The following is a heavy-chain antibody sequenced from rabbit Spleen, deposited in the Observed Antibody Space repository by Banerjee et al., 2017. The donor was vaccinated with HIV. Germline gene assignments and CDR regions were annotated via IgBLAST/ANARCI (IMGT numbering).Heavy chain of an antibody. D-gene: IGHD8-1*01. Sequence: EQLKESGGGLVQPGGSLALTCKASGFSFSSSDYICWVRQAPGKGLEWISCIAGSSSGFTYSATWAKGRFTISKTSSTTVTLQMTSLTAADTATYFCARDTGSSFSSYGMDLWGPGTLVTVS. CDR3: ARDTGSSFSSYGMDL. J-gene: IGHJ6*01. CDR2: IAGSSSGFT. CDR1: GFSFSSSDY. V-gene: IGHV1S45*01.